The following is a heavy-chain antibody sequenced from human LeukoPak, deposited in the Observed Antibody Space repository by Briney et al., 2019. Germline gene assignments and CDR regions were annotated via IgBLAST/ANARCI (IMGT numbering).Heavy chain of an antibody. V-gene: IGHV1-2*02. CDR2: INPSSGGT. CDR1: GYTFTDYY. CDR3: AREEGLYCSSTSCSHFDY. D-gene: IGHD2-2*01. J-gene: IGHJ4*02. Sequence: ASVKVSCKTSGYTFTDYYIHWVRQAPGQGLEWMGWINPSSGGTNYEAKFQGRVAVTTDTSTSTAYMELRSLRSDDTAVYYCAREEGLYCSSTSCSHFDYWGQGTLVTVSS.